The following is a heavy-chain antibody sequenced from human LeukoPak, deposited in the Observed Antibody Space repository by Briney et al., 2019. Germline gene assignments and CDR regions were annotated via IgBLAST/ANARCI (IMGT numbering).Heavy chain of an antibody. CDR2: IYYSGST. D-gene: IGHD1-26*01. J-gene: IGHJ4*02. CDR1: GGSISSYY. Sequence: PSETLSLTCTVSGGSISSYYWSWIRQPPGKGLEWIGYIYYSGSTSYNPSLQSRVTISVDTSKNQFSLRLSSVTAADTAVYYCARHGSEAGGSYPFDYWGQGTLVTVSS. V-gene: IGHV4-59*08. CDR3: ARHGSEAGGSYPFDY.